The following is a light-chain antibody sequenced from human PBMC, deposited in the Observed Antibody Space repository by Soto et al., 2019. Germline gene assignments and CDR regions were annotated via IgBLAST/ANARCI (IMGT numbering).Light chain of an antibody. CDR3: SPYVSSNLWV. V-gene: IGLV2-14*01. CDR2: EVS. J-gene: IGLJ3*02. CDR1: NSDVGGYNY. Sequence: QSALTQPASVSGSPGQSITISCTGTNSDVGGYNYVSWYQHHPGKAPKLMIYEVSNRPSGVSNRVSGSKSGNTASLTISGLQAEDEADYYCSPYVSSNLWVFGAGTKLTVL.